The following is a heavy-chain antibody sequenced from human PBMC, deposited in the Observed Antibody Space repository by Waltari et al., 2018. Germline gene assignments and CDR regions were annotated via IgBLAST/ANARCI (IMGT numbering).Heavy chain of an antibody. CDR2: INGYGDKT. CDR3: AKAHFYDTSGYIEH. Sequence: EEHLLESGGGLALPGGSLRLPCSASGFTFPSYAMSWVRQAPGQGLEWVSGINGYGDKTYYADSVKGRFTLSRDNARNTLSLQMNSLRAEDTAVYYCAKAHFYDTSGYIEHWGQGTLVTVSS. V-gene: IGHV3-23*01. CDR1: GFTFPSYA. D-gene: IGHD3-22*01. J-gene: IGHJ5*02.